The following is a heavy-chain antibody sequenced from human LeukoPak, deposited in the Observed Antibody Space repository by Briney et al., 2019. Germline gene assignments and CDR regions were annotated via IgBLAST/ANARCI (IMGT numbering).Heavy chain of an antibody. CDR2: IKSKTDGGTA. Sequence: GGSLRLSCAASGFSSKNAWMSWVRQAPGKGLEWVGRIKSKTDGGTADYAAPVTGRFTFSRDDSKNTLYLQMNSLKTEDAAVYYCTTETQQLRYFDYWGQGALVTVSS. V-gene: IGHV3-15*01. D-gene: IGHD6-13*01. CDR3: TTETQQLRYFDY. CDR1: GFSSKNAW. J-gene: IGHJ4*02.